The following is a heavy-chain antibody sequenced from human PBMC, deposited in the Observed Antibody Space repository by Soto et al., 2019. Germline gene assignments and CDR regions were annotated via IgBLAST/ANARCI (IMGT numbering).Heavy chain of an antibody. CDR3: ARTRKEQWNYYYYGMGV. Sequence: PFDTLPLTCTVSGGSISSSSYYWRWIRQPPGKGLEWIGSSYYSGSTYYNPSLKSRVTISVDTSKNQFSLKLSSVTAADTAVYYCARTRKEQWNYYYYGMGVWGQGTKVTVSS. J-gene: IGHJ6*01. CDR1: GGSISSSSYY. CDR2: SYYSGST. D-gene: IGHD6-19*01. V-gene: IGHV4-39*01.